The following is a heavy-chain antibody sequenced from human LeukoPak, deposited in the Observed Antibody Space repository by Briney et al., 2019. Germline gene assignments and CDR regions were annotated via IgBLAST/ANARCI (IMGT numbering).Heavy chain of an antibody. CDR1: GGSFSGYY. Sequence: PSETLSLTCAVYGGSFSGYYWSWIRQPPGKGREWIGEINHSGSTNYNPSLKSRVTISIDTSRNQFSLKLSSVTAADTAMYYCARGVWGLLPPFDYWGQGALVTVSS. CDR2: INHSGST. J-gene: IGHJ4*02. V-gene: IGHV4-34*01. CDR3: ARGVWGLLPPFDY. D-gene: IGHD1-26*01.